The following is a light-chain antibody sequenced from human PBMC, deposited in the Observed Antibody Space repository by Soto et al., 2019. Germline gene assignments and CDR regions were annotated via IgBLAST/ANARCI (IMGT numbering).Light chain of an antibody. CDR1: SSDVGGYDY. CDR2: DVY. CDR3: SSEAASHTLV. Sequence: QSALTQPRSVSGSPGQSLTISCTGSSSDVGGYDYVSWYQHHPGKAPKLIIYDVYKRPSGVPGRFSGSKSGNTASLTISGLQSEDEADYHCSSEAASHTLVFCGGTKLTVL. J-gene: IGLJ3*02. V-gene: IGLV2-11*01.